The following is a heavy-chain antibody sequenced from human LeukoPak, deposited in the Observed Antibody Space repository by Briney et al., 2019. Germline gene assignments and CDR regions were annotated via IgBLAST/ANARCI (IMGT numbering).Heavy chain of an antibody. J-gene: IGHJ5*02. CDR1: GFTFSSYA. Sequence: GGSLRLSCPASGFTFSSYAMRWVRQAPGKGLEWVAVISYDGSNKYYADSVKGRFTISRDNSKNTLYLQMNSLRAEDTAVYYCARAYYGSGSYYPAWFDPWGQGTLVTVSS. CDR3: ARAYYGSGSYYPAWFDP. V-gene: IGHV3-30-3*01. CDR2: ISYDGSNK. D-gene: IGHD3-10*01.